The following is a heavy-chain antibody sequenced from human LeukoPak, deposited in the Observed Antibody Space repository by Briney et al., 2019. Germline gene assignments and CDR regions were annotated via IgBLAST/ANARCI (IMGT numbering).Heavy chain of an antibody. J-gene: IGHJ3*02. CDR1: GFTFSSYW. Sequence: GGSLRLSCAASGFTFSSYWMHWVRQAPGKGLVWVSRINSDGSSTSYADSVKGRFTISRDNAKNTLYLQMNSLRAEDTAVYYCAREHYGYAFDIWGQGTMVTVSS. V-gene: IGHV3-74*01. CDR2: INSDGSST. CDR3: AREHYGYAFDI. D-gene: IGHD4-17*01.